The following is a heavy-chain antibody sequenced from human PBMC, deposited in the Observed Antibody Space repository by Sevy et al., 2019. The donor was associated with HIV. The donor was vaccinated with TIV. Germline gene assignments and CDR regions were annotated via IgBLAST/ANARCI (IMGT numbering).Heavy chain of an antibody. Sequence: GGSLRLSCAASGFTFDKSWMTWVRRAPGKGLEWVANIKEDGSQKNYVESLKGRFTISRDNAKNSLYLQMNSLRAEDTAVYYCAKEFWGPEYWGQGTLVTVSS. V-gene: IGHV3-7*01. J-gene: IGHJ4*02. CDR2: IKEDGSQK. D-gene: IGHD7-27*01. CDR1: GFTFDKSW. CDR3: AKEFWGPEY.